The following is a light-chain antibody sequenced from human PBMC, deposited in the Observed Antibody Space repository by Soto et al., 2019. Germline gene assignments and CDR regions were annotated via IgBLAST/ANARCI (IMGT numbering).Light chain of an antibody. CDR2: LDSGGSH. J-gene: IGLJ3*02. V-gene: IGLV4-69*01. Sequence: QAVVTQSPSASASLGASVKLTCTLSSGHSSYSIAWHQLQPEKGPRYLLTLDSGGSHFKGDGIPDRFSASSSGAERYLTISSLQSEDEADYYCQTWGTGIQVFGGGTKLTVL. CDR1: SGHSSYS. CDR3: QTWGTGIQV.